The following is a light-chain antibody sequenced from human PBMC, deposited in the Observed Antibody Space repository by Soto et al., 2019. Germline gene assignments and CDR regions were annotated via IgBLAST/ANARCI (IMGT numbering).Light chain of an antibody. CDR1: QSVSSN. CDR3: QQYHNWTIT. V-gene: IGKV3-15*01. Sequence: EIVMTHSPATRCVSPGERATLSLRASQSVSSNLAWHQKKPGQAHRILMYDASTRATGIPDRFRGRGSVTEFTLTSSSLKSEDFAVYYCQQYHNWTITLGQGTRLEI. J-gene: IGKJ5*01. CDR2: DAS.